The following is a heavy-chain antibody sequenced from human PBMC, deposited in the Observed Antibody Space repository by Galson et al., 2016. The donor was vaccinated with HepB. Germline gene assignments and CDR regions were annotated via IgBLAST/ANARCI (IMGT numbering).Heavy chain of an antibody. CDR1: GFTFSTYW. CDR2: INQDGSGT. Sequence: SLRLSCAASGFTFSTYWMSWVRQAPGKGLEWVANINQDGSGTYHVDSVKGRFTISRDNAKNSLYLQMNSLRAEDTAVYFCARDCYARDWFDPWGQGTLVTVSS. J-gene: IGHJ5*02. V-gene: IGHV3-7*01. D-gene: IGHD2-2*01. CDR3: ARDCYARDWFDP.